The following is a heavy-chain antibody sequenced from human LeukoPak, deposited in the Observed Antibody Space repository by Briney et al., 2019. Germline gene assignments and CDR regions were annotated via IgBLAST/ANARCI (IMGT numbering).Heavy chain of an antibody. V-gene: IGHV1-69*04. Sequence: ASVKVSCKASGGTFSRSAINWVRQAPGQGLEWMGRIIPILDITNYAQKFKGRVTITADRSTSTAYMELSSLRSDDTAVYYRARIDGTVTYYFDYWGQGTLVTASS. CDR1: GGTFSRSA. CDR2: IIPILDIT. D-gene: IGHD1-1*01. CDR3: ARIDGTVTYYFDY. J-gene: IGHJ4*02.